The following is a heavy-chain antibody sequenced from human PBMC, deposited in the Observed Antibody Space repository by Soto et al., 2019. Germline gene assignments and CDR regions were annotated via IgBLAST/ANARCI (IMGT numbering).Heavy chain of an antibody. CDR1: GYTFSVYH. D-gene: IGHD4-4*01. V-gene: IGHV1-2*02. Sequence: QVHLVQSGAEVKQPGASVKVSCKASGYTFSVYHMHWVRQAPGQGLEWMGWVHPNSGGTNYAQSFEGRVTMTRDTSINTADMELSRLTSDDTAVYSCAKELQRGMDVWGQGTTVTVSS. J-gene: IGHJ6*02. CDR2: VHPNSGGT. CDR3: AKELQRGMDV.